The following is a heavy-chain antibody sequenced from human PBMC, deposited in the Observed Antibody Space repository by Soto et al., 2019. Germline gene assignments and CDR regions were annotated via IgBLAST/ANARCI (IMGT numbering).Heavy chain of an antibody. V-gene: IGHV3-23*01. D-gene: IGHD2-8*01. CDR2: ISGSGGST. Sequence: EVQLLESGGGLVQPGGSLRLSCAASGFTFSSYAMSWVRQAPGKGLEWVSAISGSGGSTYYADSVKGRFTISRDNSKNTLYLQMNSLRAEDTAVYYCAKGDGGYCTNGVCYPFYYYGMDVWGQGTTVTVSS. CDR3: AKGDGGYCTNGVCYPFYYYGMDV. J-gene: IGHJ6*02. CDR1: GFTFSSYA.